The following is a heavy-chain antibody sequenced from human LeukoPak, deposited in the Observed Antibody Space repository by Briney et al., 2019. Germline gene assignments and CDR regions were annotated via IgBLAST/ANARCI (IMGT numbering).Heavy chain of an antibody. CDR1: GYTFTSYG. D-gene: IGHD1-26*01. J-gene: IGHJ5*01. CDR2: ISAYNGNT. Sequence: ASVKASCKASGYTFTSYGISWVRQAPGQGLEWMGWISAYNGNTDYAQKLQGRVTMTTDTSTSTAYMELSRLRSDDTAVYYCARASGSYWWFDSWGQGTLVTVSS. V-gene: IGHV1-18*01. CDR3: ARASGSYWWFDS.